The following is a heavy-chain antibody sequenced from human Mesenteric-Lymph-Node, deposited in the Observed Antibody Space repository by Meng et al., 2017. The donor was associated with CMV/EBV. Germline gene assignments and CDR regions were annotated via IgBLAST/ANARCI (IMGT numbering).Heavy chain of an antibody. CDR3: ARDGEWELLKYFEY. D-gene: IGHD1-26*01. J-gene: IGHJ4*02. CDR2: MSSDGTST. V-gene: IGHV3-74*01. CDR1: GFTVSAYW. Sequence: SGFTVSAYWMQWVRQDPGKGLVGVSHMSSDGTSTNYADSVKGRFTISRDNAKNTLYLQMNSLRAEDTAVYYCARDGEWELLKYFEYWGLGTLVTVSS.